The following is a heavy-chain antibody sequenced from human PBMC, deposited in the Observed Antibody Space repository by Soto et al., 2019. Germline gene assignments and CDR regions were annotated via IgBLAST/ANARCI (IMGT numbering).Heavy chain of an antibody. CDR2: IYHIGIT. V-gene: IGHV4-61*01. Sequence: ASETLSLTCRFSCDSVISGSYYWSWIRQPPEKGLEWIGYIYHIGITNYNPSLKSRVTISLDTSRNQFSLRLNSVTAADTAVYYCARVNGGPYYFDFWGQGTLVTVSS. D-gene: IGHD2-8*01. J-gene: IGHJ4*02. CDR1: CDSVISGSYY. CDR3: ARVNGGPYYFDF.